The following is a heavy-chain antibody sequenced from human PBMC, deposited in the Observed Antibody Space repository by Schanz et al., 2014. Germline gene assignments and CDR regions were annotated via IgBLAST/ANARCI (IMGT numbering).Heavy chain of an antibody. V-gene: IGHV3-74*01. CDR2: INSVGSNT. D-gene: IGHD2-15*01. Sequence: EVQLVQSGGGLVQPGGSLRLSCAASGFTFSSHWMHWVRQDPGKGLVWVARINSVGSNTDYADSVTGRFTISRDNSKNTLYLQMNSLRPEDTAVYYCARKVVAFDYWGQGTLVTVSS. CDR3: ARKVVAFDY. CDR1: GFTFSSHW. J-gene: IGHJ4*02.